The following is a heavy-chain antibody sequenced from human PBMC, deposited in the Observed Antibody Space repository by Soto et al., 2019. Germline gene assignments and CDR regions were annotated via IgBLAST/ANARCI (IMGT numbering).Heavy chain of an antibody. CDR3: ARDTPDDYGENFDY. J-gene: IGHJ4*02. CDR1: GYACTSYG. Sequence: SLKGSCKGAGYACTSYGVSGGRQAPGQGLEWMGWISAYNGNTNYAQKLQGRVTMTTDTSTSTAYMELRSLSSDDTAVYYCARDTPDDYGENFDYWGPGTLVTVS. D-gene: IGHD4-17*01. V-gene: IGHV1-18*01. CDR2: ISAYNGNT.